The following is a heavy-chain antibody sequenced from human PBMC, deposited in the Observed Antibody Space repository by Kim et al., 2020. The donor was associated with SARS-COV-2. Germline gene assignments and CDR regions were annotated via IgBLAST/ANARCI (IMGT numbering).Heavy chain of an antibody. D-gene: IGHD5-18*01. J-gene: IGHJ6*02. Sequence: SETLSLTCTVSGGSISSSSYYWGWIRQPPGKGLEWIGSIYYSGSTYYNPSLKSRVTISXXTSKNQFSLXLGSVTAADTAVYYCASSGXSYGXXYYGMDVWGQGTTVTVSS. CDR3: ASSGXSYGXXYYGMDV. CDR1: GGSISSSSYY. CDR2: IYYSGST. V-gene: IGHV4-39*01.